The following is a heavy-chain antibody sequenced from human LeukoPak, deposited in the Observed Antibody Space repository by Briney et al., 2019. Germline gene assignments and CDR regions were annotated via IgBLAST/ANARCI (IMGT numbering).Heavy chain of an antibody. J-gene: IGHJ4*02. CDR1: GGSFSGYY. D-gene: IGHD6-13*01. V-gene: IGHV4-34*01. CDR2: IHHSGSI. Sequence: PSETLSLTCAVYGGSFSGYYWSWLRQPPGEGLEWIAEIHHSGSIKYNPSLQSRVTISMDTSKNQFSLKLNSVTAADTAVYYCSSHVSAAAGGRWGPGTLVTISS. CDR3: SSHVSAAAGGR.